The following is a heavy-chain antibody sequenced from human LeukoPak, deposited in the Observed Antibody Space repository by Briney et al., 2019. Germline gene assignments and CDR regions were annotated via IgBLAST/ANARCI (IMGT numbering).Heavy chain of an antibody. V-gene: IGHV3-74*01. Sequence: TGGSLRLSCAASGFAFSSYWMHWLRQTPGKELVWVALISSDGSATDYADFVKGRFTISRDNTKNTLFLQMNTLRDEDTAVYYCAQAVGATPWYFNYWGRGTLVTVSS. CDR2: ISSDGSAT. CDR1: GFAFSSYW. D-gene: IGHD1-26*01. J-gene: IGHJ4*02. CDR3: AQAVGATPWYFNY.